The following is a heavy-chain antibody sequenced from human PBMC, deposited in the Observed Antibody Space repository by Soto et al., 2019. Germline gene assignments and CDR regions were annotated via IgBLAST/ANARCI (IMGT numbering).Heavy chain of an antibody. J-gene: IGHJ6*02. Sequence: QVQLQESGPGLVKPSQTLSLTCTVSGGSISSGGYYWYWIRQHPGKGLEWIGYIYYSGTTYYNPSLNSRVTLSFDTSKNQFSLKLRSVTAADTAVYYCAASCVACGVFNYYCMDVWGQGTTVTVSS. CDR2: IYYSGTT. CDR3: AASCVACGVFNYYCMDV. CDR1: GGSISSGGYY. D-gene: IGHD2-8*01. V-gene: IGHV4-31*03.